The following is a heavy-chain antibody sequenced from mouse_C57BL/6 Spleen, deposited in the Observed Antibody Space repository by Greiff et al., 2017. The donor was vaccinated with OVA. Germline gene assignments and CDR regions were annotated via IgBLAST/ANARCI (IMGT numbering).Heavy chain of an antibody. J-gene: IGHJ1*03. V-gene: IGHV1-50*01. CDR1: GYTFTSYW. Sequence: QVQLQQPGAELVKPGASVKLSCKASGYTFTSYWMQWVKQRPGQGLEWIGEIDPSDSYTNYNQKFKGKATLTVDTSSSTAYMQLSSLTSEDSAVYYCARSYNGYFDVWGTGTTVTVSS. D-gene: IGHD1-3*01. CDR2: IDPSDSYT. CDR3: ARSYNGYFDV.